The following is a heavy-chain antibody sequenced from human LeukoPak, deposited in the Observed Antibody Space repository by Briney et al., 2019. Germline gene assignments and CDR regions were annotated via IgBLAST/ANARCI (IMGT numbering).Heavy chain of an antibody. D-gene: IGHD1-14*01. CDR1: GFTFSSYA. J-gene: IGHJ3*02. V-gene: IGHV4-34*01. CDR2: INHSGST. Sequence: GSLRLSCAASGFTFSSYAMSWVRQAPGKGLEWIGEINHSGSTNYNPSLKSRVTISVDTSKNQFSLKLSSVTAADTAVYYCARAPDDAFDIWGQGTMVTVSS. CDR3: ARAPDDAFDI.